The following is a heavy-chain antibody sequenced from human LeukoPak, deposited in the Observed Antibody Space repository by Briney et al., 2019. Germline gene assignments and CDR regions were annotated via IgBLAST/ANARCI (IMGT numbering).Heavy chain of an antibody. CDR3: ARDNPDYGDYYYYGMDV. V-gene: IGHV4-31*03. CDR1: GGSISSGGYY. Sequence: SETLSLTCTVSGGSISSGGYYWSWIRQHPGKGLEWIGYIYYSGSTYYNPSLKSRVAISVDTSKNQFSLKLSSVTAADTAVYYCARDNPDYGDYYYYGMDVWGQGTTVTVSS. J-gene: IGHJ6*02. D-gene: IGHD4-17*01. CDR2: IYYSGST.